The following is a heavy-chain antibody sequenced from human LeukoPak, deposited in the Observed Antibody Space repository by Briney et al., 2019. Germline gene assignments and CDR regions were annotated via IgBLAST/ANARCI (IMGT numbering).Heavy chain of an antibody. V-gene: IGHV1-2*02. CDR2: INPNSGGT. D-gene: IGHD6-13*01. Sequence: GASVKVSCKASGYTFTCYYMHWVRQAPGQGLEWMGWINPNSGGTNYAQKFQGRVTMTRDTSISTAYMELSRLRSDDTAVYYCARDGGSSWYNGAFDIWGQGTMVTVSS. CDR1: GYTFTCYY. J-gene: IGHJ3*02. CDR3: ARDGGSSWYNGAFDI.